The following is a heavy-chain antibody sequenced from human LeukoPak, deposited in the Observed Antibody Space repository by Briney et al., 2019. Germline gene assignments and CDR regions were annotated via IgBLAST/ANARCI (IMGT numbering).Heavy chain of an antibody. D-gene: IGHD3-16*01. CDR3: AGILDYVWGSYPY. CDR1: GFTVSSNY. V-gene: IGHV3-53*01. J-gene: IGHJ4*02. CDR2: IYSGGST. Sequence: PGGSLRLSCAASGFTVSSNYMSRVRQAPGKGLEWASVIYSGGSTYYADSVKGRFTISRDNAKNSLYLQMNSLRAEDTAVYYCAGILDYVWGSYPYWGQGTLVTVSS.